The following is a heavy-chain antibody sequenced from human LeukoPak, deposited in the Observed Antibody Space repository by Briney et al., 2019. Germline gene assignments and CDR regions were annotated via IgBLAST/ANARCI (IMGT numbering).Heavy chain of an antibody. V-gene: IGHV4-39*01. Sequence: PSQTLSLTCTVSGGSISSSSYYCGWIRQPPGKGLEWIESIYYSGSTYYNPSLKSRVTISVDTSKNQFSLKLSSVTAAHTAVYYCARGGVTTGDDVFDIWGQGTMVTVSS. J-gene: IGHJ3*02. CDR3: ARGGVTTGDDVFDI. D-gene: IGHD4-17*01. CDR1: GGSISSSSYY. CDR2: IYYSGST.